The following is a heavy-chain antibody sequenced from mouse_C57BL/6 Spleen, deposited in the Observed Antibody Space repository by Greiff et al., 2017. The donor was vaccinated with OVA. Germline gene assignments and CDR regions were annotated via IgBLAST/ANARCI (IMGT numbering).Heavy chain of an antibody. CDR1: GFTFTDYY. J-gene: IGHJ2*01. D-gene: IGHD1-1*01. CDR3: ARLTTVVGLDY. V-gene: IGHV7-3*01. Sequence: EVKLVESGGGLVQPGGSLSLSCAASGFTFTDYYMSWVRQPPGKALEWLGFIRNKANGYTTEYSASVKGRFTISRDNSQSILYLQMNALRAEDSATYYCARLTTVVGLDYWGQGTTLTVSS. CDR2: IRNKANGYTT.